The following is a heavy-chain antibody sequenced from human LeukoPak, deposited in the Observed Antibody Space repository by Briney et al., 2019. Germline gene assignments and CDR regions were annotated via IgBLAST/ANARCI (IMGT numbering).Heavy chain of an antibody. V-gene: IGHV1-2*02. J-gene: IGHJ3*02. Sequence: ASVKVSCKACGYSFTGHYMHWVRQAPGQGLEWMGWINPKSGGTNYAQKFQGRVTMTRDTSISTAYMDMSSLRSDDTAVYYCARNLWFGESSDAFDMWGQGTMVTVSS. CDR3: ARNLWFGESSDAFDM. CDR1: GYSFTGHY. D-gene: IGHD3-10*01. CDR2: INPKSGGT.